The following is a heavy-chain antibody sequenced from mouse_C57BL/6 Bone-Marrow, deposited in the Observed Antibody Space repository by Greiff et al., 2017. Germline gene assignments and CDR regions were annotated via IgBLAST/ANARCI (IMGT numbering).Heavy chain of an antibody. D-gene: IGHD1-1*01. V-gene: IGHV1-59*01. CDR2: IDPSDSYT. J-gene: IGHJ1*03. CDR3: ASSSYYYGSSKGYFDV. CDR1: GYTFTSYW. Sequence: VQLQQPGAELVRPGTSVKLSCKASGYTFTSYWMHWVKQRPGQGLEWIGVIDPSDSYTNYNQKFKGKATLTVDTSSSTAYMKLSSLTSEDSAVYYCASSSYYYGSSKGYFDVWGTGTTVTVSS.